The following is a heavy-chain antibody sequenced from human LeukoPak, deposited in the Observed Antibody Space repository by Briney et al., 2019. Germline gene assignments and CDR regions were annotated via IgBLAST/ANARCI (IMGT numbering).Heavy chain of an antibody. CDR3: ARAQLPYNWFDP. D-gene: IGHD4-23*01. CDR2: IYYSGGT. V-gene: IGHV4-59*01. Sequence: SETLSLTCTVSGGSISSYYWNWIRQPPGKGLEWIGYIYYSGGTNYNPSLKSRVTISVDTSKNQLSLRLSSVTAADTAVYYCARAQLPYNWFDPWGQGTLATVSS. J-gene: IGHJ5*02. CDR1: GGSISSYY.